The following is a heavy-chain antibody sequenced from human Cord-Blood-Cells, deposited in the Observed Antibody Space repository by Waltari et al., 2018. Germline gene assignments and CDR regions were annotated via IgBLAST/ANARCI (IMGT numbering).Heavy chain of an antibody. CDR3: ARPPPYCTNGVCYDAFDI. CDR1: GYTFTSYG. CDR2: FSAYNGNT. J-gene: IGHJ3*02. V-gene: IGHV1-18*01. Sequence: QVQLVQSGAEVKKPGASVKVSCKASGYTFTSYGISWVRQAPGQGLEWMGWFSAYNGNTKHAQNAQCRVTMTTDTSTSTSDMGRRGLSSNDPAGYYGARPPPYCTNGVCYDAFDIWGQGTMVTVAS. D-gene: IGHD2-8*01.